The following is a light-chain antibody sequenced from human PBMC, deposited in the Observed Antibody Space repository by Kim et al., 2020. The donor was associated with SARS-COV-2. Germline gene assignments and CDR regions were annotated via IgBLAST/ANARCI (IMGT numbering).Light chain of an antibody. V-gene: IGLV2-14*03. CDR2: NVS. CDR3: SSYTSSSTLV. Sequence: GQSITISCTGTSSDVGGYNYVSWYQQHPGKVPKLMIYNVSNRPSGVSNRFSGSKSGNTASLTISGLQAEDEADIYCSSYTSSSTLVFGGGTQLTVL. CDR1: SSDVGGYNY. J-gene: IGLJ2*01.